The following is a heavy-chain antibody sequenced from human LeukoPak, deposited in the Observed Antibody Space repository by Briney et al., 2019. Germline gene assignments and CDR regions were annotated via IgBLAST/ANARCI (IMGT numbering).Heavy chain of an antibody. CDR1: GFTLSSYS. CDR3: ARGSAMVYYYMDV. V-gene: IGHV3-21*01. CDR2: ITRSSSYI. Sequence: GGSLRLSCEASGFTLSSYSMNWVRQAPGKGLEWVSSITRSSSYIYYADSVKGRFTISRDNAKNSLYLQMNSLRAEDTAVYYCARGSAMVYYYMDVWGEGTTVTISS. J-gene: IGHJ6*03. D-gene: IGHD5-18*01.